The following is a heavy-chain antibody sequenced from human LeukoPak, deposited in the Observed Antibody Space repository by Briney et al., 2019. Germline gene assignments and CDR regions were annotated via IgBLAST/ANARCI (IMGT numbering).Heavy chain of an antibody. Sequence: GGSLRLSCAASGFTVSSNYMSWVRQAPGKGLEWVSVIYSGGSTYYADSVKGRFTISRDNAKNSLYLQMNSLRAEDTAVYYCARDYYYGMDVWGQGTTVTVSS. V-gene: IGHV3-53*01. CDR3: ARDYYYGMDV. J-gene: IGHJ6*02. CDR1: GFTVSSNY. CDR2: IYSGGST.